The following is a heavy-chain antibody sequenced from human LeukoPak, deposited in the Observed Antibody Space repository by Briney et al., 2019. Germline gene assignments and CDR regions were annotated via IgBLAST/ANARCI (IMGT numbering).Heavy chain of an antibody. CDR2: IYTSGST. Sequence: SETLSLTYTVSGGSISSYYWSWIRQPAGKGLEWIGRIYTSGSTNYNPSLKSRVTMSVDTSKNQFSLKLSSVTAADTAVYYCARGDTAMVRYYYYGMDVWGQGTTVTVSS. J-gene: IGHJ6*02. CDR1: GGSISSYY. CDR3: ARGDTAMVRYYYYGMDV. V-gene: IGHV4-4*07. D-gene: IGHD5-18*01.